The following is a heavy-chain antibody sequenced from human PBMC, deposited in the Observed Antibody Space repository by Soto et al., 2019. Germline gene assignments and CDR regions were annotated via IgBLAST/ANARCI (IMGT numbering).Heavy chain of an antibody. D-gene: IGHD2-2*01. CDR2: IDPSDSYT. J-gene: IGHJ6*02. CDR1: GYSFTSYW. V-gene: IGHV5-10-1*01. Sequence: GESLKISCKGSGYSFTSYWISWVRQMPGKGLEWMGRIDPSDSYTNYSPSFQGHVTISADKSINTAYLQWSSLKASDTAMYYCARHCSSTSCYPNYYYYGMDVWGQGTTVTVSS. CDR3: ARHCSSTSCYPNYYYYGMDV.